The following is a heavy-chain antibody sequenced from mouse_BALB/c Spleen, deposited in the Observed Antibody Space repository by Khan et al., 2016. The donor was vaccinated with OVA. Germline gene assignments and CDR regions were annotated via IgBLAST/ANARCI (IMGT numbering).Heavy chain of an antibody. D-gene: IGHD6-2*01. V-gene: IGHV9-1*02. CDR2: INTYTGEP. CDR1: GYTFTNYG. CDR3: ARISSDWYSDV. Sequence: QIQLVQFGPELKKPGETVKISCKASGYTFTNYGMNWVKQAPGKGLKWMGWINTYTGEPTYADDFKGRFVFSLETSASTAYLQISNLKNEDMTTYFCARISSDWYSDVWGAGTTVTVSS. J-gene: IGHJ1*01.